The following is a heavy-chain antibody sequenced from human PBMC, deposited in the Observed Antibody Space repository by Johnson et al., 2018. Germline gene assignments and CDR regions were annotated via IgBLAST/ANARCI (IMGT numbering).Heavy chain of an antibody. CDR1: GFSFSGSP. D-gene: IGHD1-26*01. V-gene: IGHV3-73*02. CDR3: TRSAYSGTYFS. J-gene: IGHJ1*01. CDR2: IRSKANNYAI. Sequence: VQLQESGGGLVQPGGSLKLSCAASGFSFSGSPMHWVRQASGKGLEWVGRIRSKANNYAIAYGASVKGRFTISRDDSKNTAYLQMNSLKTEDTAVYYCTRSAYSGTYFSWGQGTRVTVSS.